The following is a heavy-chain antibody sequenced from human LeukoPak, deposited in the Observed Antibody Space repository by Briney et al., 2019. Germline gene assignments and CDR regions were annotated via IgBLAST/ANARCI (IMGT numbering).Heavy chain of an antibody. CDR2: IYHSGST. J-gene: IGHJ4*02. CDR3: ARTNYDYYFDY. V-gene: IGHV4-38-2*02. Sequence: SETLSLTCTVSGYSISHDYCWGWIRQSPGNGLEWIGSIYHSGSTYYNASLKSRATISVDTSKNQLSLKLSSVTAADTAVYYCARTNYDYYFDYWGQGTLVTVSS. CDR1: GYSISHDYC. D-gene: IGHD3-16*01.